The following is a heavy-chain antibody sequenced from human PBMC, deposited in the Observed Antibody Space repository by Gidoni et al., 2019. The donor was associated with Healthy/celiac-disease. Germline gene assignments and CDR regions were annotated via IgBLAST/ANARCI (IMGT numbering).Heavy chain of an antibody. CDR1: GGSISSGGYS. CDR2: TYHSGST. J-gene: IGHJ4*02. D-gene: IGHD6-19*01. CDR3: ARVRAGAGLYYFDY. V-gene: IGHV4-30-2*01. Sequence: QLQLQESGSGLVKPSQTLSLTCAVSGGSISSGGYSWSWIRQPPGKGLEWIGYTYHSGSTYYNPSRKSRVTISVDRYKNQFSLKLSSVTAADTAVYYCARVRAGAGLYYFDYWGQGTLVTVSS.